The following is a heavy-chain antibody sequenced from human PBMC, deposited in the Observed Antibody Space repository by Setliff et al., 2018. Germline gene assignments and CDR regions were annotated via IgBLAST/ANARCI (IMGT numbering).Heavy chain of an antibody. J-gene: IGHJ4*02. CDR2: ISAYKGYI. V-gene: IGHV1-18*01. Sequence: ASVKVSCKASGYAFGSSGISWVRQAPGQGLEWMGWISAYKGYIVYAPKFQGRVTMTTDTSTSTVYMELRSLRPDDTALYYCVRSSAPQIVLAADFDRWGQGTLVTVSS. D-gene: IGHD2-8*02. CDR3: VRSSAPQIVLAADFDR. CDR1: GYAFGSSG.